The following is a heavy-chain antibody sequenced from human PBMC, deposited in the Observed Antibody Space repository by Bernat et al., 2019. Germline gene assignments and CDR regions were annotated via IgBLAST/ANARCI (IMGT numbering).Heavy chain of an antibody. V-gene: IGHV3-11*05. J-gene: IGHJ5*02. CDR2: ISSSSSYT. CDR3: AGEVSLQLGRRAPHNWFDP. D-gene: IGHD1-1*01. Sequence: QVQLVESGGGLVKPGGSLRLSCAASGFTFSDYYMSWIRQAPGKGLEWVSYISSSSSYTNYADSVKGRFTISRDNAKNSLYLQMNSLRAEDTAVYYCAGEVSLQLGRRAPHNWFDPWGQGTLVTVSS. CDR1: GFTFSDYY.